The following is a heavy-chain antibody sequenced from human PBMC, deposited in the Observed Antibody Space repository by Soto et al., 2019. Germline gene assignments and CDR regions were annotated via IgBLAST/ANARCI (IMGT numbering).Heavy chain of an antibody. J-gene: IGHJ4*02. CDR3: AKGGTKAAREDY. Sequence: PGGSLRLSCAASGFTFSSYGMHWVRQAPGKGLEWVAVISYDGSNKYYADSVKGRFTISRDNSKNTLYLQMNSLRAEDRAVYYCAKGGTKAAREDYWGQGTLVTVSS. D-gene: IGHD1-1*01. V-gene: IGHV3-30*18. CDR2: ISYDGSNK. CDR1: GFTFSSYG.